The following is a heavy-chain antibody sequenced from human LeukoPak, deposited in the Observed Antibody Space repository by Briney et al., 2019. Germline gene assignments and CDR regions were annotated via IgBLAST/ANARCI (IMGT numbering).Heavy chain of an antibody. CDR2: IYTSGST. V-gene: IGHV4-4*07. Sequence: SETLSLTCTVSGGSISGYYWSWIRQPAGKGLGWIGRIYTSGSTNYNPSLKSRVTISVDESKNQFSLKLISVTAADTAVYYCARQDNYYYYMDIWNKGTTVTVSS. CDR3: ARQDNYYYYMDI. J-gene: IGHJ6*03. CDR1: GGSISGYY.